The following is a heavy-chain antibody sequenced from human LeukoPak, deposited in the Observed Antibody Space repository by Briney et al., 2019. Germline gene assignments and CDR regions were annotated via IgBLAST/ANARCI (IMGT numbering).Heavy chain of an antibody. CDR1: GFTFSSYS. Sequence: GGSLRLSCAASGFTFSSYSMNWDRQAPGKGLEWVSSISSSSSYIYYADSVKGRFTISRDNAKNSLYLQMNSLRAEDTAVYYCARVGWKEVDREFDYWGQGTLVTVSS. V-gene: IGHV3-21*01. D-gene: IGHD5-24*01. J-gene: IGHJ4*02. CDR2: ISSSSSYI. CDR3: ARVGWKEVDREFDY.